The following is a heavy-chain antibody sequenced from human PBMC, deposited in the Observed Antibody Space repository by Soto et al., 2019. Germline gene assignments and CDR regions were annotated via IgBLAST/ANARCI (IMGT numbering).Heavy chain of an antibody. J-gene: IGHJ6*02. CDR1: GFTFSSYS. CDR3: ARDRYDGDYYYYGMDV. D-gene: IGHD4-17*01. Sequence: EVQLVESGGGLVQPGGSLRLSCAASGFTFSSYSMNWVRQAPGKGLEWVSYISSSSSTIYYADSVKGRFTISRDNAKNSLYLQMNSLRDEDTAVYYCARDRYDGDYYYYGMDVWGQGTTVTVSS. V-gene: IGHV3-48*02. CDR2: ISSSSSTI.